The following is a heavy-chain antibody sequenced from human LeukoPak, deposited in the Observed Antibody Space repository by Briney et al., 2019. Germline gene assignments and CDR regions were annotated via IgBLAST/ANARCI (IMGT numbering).Heavy chain of an antibody. V-gene: IGHV1-2*04. CDR3: ARDSETFYYGTSGFLPVRFDY. J-gene: IGHJ4*02. Sequence: GASVKVSCKASGYTFTGYYMHWVRQAPGQGLEWMGWINPNSGGTNYAQKFQGWVTMTRDTSISTAYMELRSLKSDDTAVYFCARDSETFYYGTSGFLPVRFDYWGQGTLVTVSS. D-gene: IGHD3-22*01. CDR1: GYTFTGYY. CDR2: INPNSGGT.